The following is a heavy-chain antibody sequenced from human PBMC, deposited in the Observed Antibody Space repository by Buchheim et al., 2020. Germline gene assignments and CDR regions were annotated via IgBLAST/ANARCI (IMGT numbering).Heavy chain of an antibody. Sequence: EVQLVQSGAEVKKPGESLKISCKGSGYSFTSYWIGWVRQMPGKGLEWMGIIYPGDSDTRYSPSFQGQVTISPDKSISTAYPQWSSLKASDTAMYYCARQLGSYYYDSSGYRPFDYWGQGTL. V-gene: IGHV5-51*01. D-gene: IGHD3-22*01. CDR3: ARQLGSYYYDSSGYRPFDY. CDR2: IYPGDSDT. J-gene: IGHJ4*02. CDR1: GYSFTSYW.